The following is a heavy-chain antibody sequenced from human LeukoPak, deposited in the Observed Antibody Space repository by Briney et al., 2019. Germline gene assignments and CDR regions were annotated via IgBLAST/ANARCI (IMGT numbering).Heavy chain of an antibody. D-gene: IGHD3-22*01. CDR1: GGSISSYY. J-gene: IGHJ4*02. CDR2: IHYSGST. V-gene: IGHV4-59*01. Sequence: SETLSLTCTVSGGSISSYYWSWIRQPPEKGLEWIGYIHYSGSTSYNPSLKSRVTMSVDTSNNQFSLKVSSVTAADTAVYYCARVPVYYYYDSSGCYYGGQYFDYWGQGTLVTVSS. CDR3: ARVPVYYYYDSSGCYYGGQYFDY.